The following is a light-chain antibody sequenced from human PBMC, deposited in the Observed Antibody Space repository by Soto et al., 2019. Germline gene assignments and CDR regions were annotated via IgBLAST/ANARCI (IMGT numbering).Light chain of an antibody. J-gene: IGLJ1*01. Sequence: QSALTQPASVSGSPGQSITISCTGTSSDVGNYNLVSWYQQHPGKAPKVMIYAGSNRPSGVSHRFSGFKSGNTASLTISGLQAEDEADYHCCSYAGSNTYVVGTGTKVTVL. CDR2: AGS. V-gene: IGLV2-23*01. CDR3: CSYAGSNTYV. CDR1: SSDVGNYNL.